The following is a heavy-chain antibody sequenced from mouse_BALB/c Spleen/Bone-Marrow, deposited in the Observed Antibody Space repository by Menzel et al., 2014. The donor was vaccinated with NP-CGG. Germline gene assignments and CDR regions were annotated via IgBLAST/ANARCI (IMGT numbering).Heavy chain of an antibody. Sequence: QVQLQQPGTELVKPGDSVKLSCKTSGYTFTSYWIQWVKQRPGQGLGWIGEIFPGTGTTYYNEKFKGKATLTIDTYSSTAYMQLSSLTSEDSAVYFCARRANGNGGGSYWYFDVWGAGTTVTVSS. D-gene: IGHD2-1*01. CDR2: IFPGTGTT. CDR3: ARRANGNGGGSYWYFDV. J-gene: IGHJ1*01. V-gene: IGHV1S132*01. CDR1: GYTFTSYW.